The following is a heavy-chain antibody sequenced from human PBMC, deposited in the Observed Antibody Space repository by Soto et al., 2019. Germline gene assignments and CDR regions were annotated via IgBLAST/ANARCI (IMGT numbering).Heavy chain of an antibody. CDR2: VSAGGDNT. CDR3: AKDPLRPYFFDY. D-gene: IGHD4-17*01. Sequence: GGSLRLSCTASGFTFANYAMHWVRQAPGKGLEWVSRVSAGGDNTDYADAGKGRFTISRDNSKNTLFLQMTSLRAEDTALYYCAKDPLRPYFFDYWGTGTMVTVSS. V-gene: IGHV3-23*01. CDR1: GFTFANYA. J-gene: IGHJ4*02.